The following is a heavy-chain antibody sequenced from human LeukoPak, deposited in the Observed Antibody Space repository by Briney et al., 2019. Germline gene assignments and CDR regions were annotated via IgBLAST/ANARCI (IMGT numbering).Heavy chain of an antibody. V-gene: IGHV4-30-4*01. CDR1: GGSISSGDYY. J-gene: IGHJ5*02. CDR2: IYYSGST. D-gene: IGHD3-10*01. Sequence: PPQTLSLTCTVSGGSISSGDYYWSWIRQPPGKGLEWIGYIYYSGSTYYNPSLKSRVTISVDTSKNQFSLKLSSVTAADTAVYYCARGFYYGSGNWFDPWGQGTLVTVSS. CDR3: ARGFYYGSGNWFDP.